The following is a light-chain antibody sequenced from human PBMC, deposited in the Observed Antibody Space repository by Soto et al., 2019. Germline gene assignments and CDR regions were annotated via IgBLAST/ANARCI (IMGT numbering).Light chain of an antibody. V-gene: IGLV2-11*01. CDR1: SSDVGGYNY. J-gene: IGLJ2*01. CDR2: DVS. CDR3: CSYAGSYTL. Sequence: QSSLTQPRSVSGSPGQSVTIPCTGTSSDVGGYNYVSWYQPHPGKAPKLMIYDVSKPPSGVPDPFSGSKSGYTASLTISGLQAEDEADYCCCSYAGSYTLFGGGTKLTVL.